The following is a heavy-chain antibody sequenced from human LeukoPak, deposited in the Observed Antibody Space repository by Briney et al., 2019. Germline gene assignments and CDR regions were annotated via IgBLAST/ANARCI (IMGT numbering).Heavy chain of an antibody. CDR2: ISWNSGSR. D-gene: IGHD3-22*01. Sequence: GRSLRLSCAASGFTFDDYAMHWVRQAPGKGLEWVSGISWNSGSRGYADSVKGRFTISRDNAKNSLYLQMNSLRAEDTALYYCARSRHSYDSTGFPHYWGQGTLVTVSS. J-gene: IGHJ4*02. V-gene: IGHV3-9*01. CDR3: ARSRHSYDSTGFPHY. CDR1: GFTFDDYA.